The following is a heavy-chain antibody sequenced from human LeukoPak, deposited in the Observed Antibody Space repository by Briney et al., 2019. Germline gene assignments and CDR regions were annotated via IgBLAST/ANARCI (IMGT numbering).Heavy chain of an antibody. Sequence: SQTLSLTCTVSGGSISSGGYYWSWIRQHPGKGLEWIGYIYYSGSTYYNPSLKSRVTISVDTSKNQFSLKLSSVTAADTAVYYCASISRDGYNLKDYWGQGTLVTASS. CDR1: GGSISSGGYY. CDR3: ASISRDGYNLKDY. CDR2: IYYSGST. V-gene: IGHV4-31*03. J-gene: IGHJ4*02. D-gene: IGHD5-24*01.